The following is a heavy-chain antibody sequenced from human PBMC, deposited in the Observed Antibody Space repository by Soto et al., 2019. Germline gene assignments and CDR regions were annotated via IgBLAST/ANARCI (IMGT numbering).Heavy chain of an antibody. CDR3: GRVMLCTSLHTDSDY. CDR2: IDYNGVT. Sequence: SETLSLTCSVSGASISSRDYYWRWIRQPPGKGLEWMGNIDYNGVTYYNPSLKSRLTVSNDTSKNQVSLKVASVTAADTAIYYCGRVMLCTSLHTDSDYWGQGTQVTVSS. D-gene: IGHD2-2*01. J-gene: IGHJ4*02. V-gene: IGHV4-39*01. CDR1: GASISSRDYY.